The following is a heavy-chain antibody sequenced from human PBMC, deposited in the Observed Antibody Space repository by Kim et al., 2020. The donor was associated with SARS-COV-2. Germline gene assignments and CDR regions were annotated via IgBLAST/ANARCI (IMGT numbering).Heavy chain of an antibody. D-gene: IGHD1-26*01. CDR1: GFTFSSYG. J-gene: IGHJ3*02. CDR3: AGGGSSLYAFDI. Sequence: GGSLRLSCAASGFTFSSYGMHWVRQAPGKGLEWVAVISYDGSNKYYADSVKGRFTISRDNSKNTLYLQMNSLRAEDTAVYYCAGGGSSLYAFDIWGQGTMVTVSS. CDR2: ISYDGSNK. V-gene: IGHV3-30*03.